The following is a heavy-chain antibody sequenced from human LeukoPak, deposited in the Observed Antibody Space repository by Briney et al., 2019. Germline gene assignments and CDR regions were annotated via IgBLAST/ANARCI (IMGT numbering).Heavy chain of an antibody. CDR3: VRDRYYYDSSGYYDAFDT. CDR2: IYSDGST. Sequence: GGSLRLSCAASGFTVSNNYMTWVRQAPGKGLEWVSVIYSDGSTFYADSVKGRFSISRDSSKNTLYLQLNSLRAENTALYYCVRDRYYYDSSGYYDAFDTWGQGTMVTVSS. V-gene: IGHV3-53*01. D-gene: IGHD3-22*01. J-gene: IGHJ3*02. CDR1: GFTVSNNY.